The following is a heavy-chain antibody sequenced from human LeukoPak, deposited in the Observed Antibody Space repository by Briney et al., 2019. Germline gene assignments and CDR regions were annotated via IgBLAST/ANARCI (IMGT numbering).Heavy chain of an antibody. J-gene: IGHJ4*02. CDR2: IYYSGST. D-gene: IGHD3-3*01. CDR1: GGSLSSYY. CDR3: ARRAPYYDFWSGYLGY. Sequence: SETLSLTCTVSGGSLSSYYWGWIRQAPGKGLEWIGYIYYSGSTKYNPSLSSRLTISVDTSNNQFSLELRSVTAADTAVYYCARRAPYYDFWSGYLGYWGQGTLVTVSS. V-gene: IGHV4-59*01.